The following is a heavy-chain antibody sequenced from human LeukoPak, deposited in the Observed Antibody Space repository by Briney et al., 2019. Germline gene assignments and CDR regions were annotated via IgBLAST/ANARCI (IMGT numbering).Heavy chain of an antibody. CDR1: GYTLTELS. J-gene: IGHJ6*03. D-gene: IGHD3/OR15-3a*01. CDR2: FDPEDGET. CDR3: ATDVHLWTGNDRSKDYYYYMDV. Sequence: ASVKVSCKVSGYTLTELSMHWVRQAPGKGLEWMGGFDPEDGETIYAQKFQGRVTMTEDTSTDTAYMELSSLRFEDTAVYYCATDVHLWTGNDRSKDYYYYMDVWGKGTTVTVSS. V-gene: IGHV1-24*01.